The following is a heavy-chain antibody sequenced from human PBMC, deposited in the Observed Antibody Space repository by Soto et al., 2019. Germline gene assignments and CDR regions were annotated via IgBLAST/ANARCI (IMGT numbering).Heavy chain of an antibody. V-gene: IGHV3-33*06. Sequence: QVQLVESGGGVVQPGRSLRLSCAASGFTFSSYGMHWVRQAPGKGLEWVAVIWYDGSNKYYADSVKGRFTISRDNSKNTLYLQMNSLRAEDTAVYYCAKDAGYSYPFDYWGQGTLVTVSS. CDR3: AKDAGYSYPFDY. J-gene: IGHJ4*02. CDR1: GFTFSSYG. D-gene: IGHD5-18*01. CDR2: IWYDGSNK.